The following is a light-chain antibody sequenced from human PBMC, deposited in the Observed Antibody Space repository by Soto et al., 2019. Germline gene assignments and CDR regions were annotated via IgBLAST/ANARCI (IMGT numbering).Light chain of an antibody. Sequence: QSALTQPASVSGSPGQSITISCTGTSSDVGGYDYVSWYQQHPGKVPKLMIFEVFRRPSGISNRFSGSKSGNTASLTISGLQAEDEADYYCCSYTTTSTYVFGGGTKVTV. J-gene: IGLJ2*01. CDR2: EVF. CDR3: CSYTTTSTYV. CDR1: SSDVGGYDY. V-gene: IGLV2-14*01.